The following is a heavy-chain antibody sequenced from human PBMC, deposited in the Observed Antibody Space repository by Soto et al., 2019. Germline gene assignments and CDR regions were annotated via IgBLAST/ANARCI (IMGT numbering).Heavy chain of an antibody. Sequence: GGSLRLSCAASGFTFSSYAMSWVRLAPGKGMGWVSAISGSGGSTYYADSVKGRFTISRDNSKNTLYLQMNSLRAEDTAVYYCAKDMRWLKPFAGIFDYWGQGTLVTVSS. CDR2: ISGSGGST. CDR3: AKDMRWLKPFAGIFDY. D-gene: IGHD5-12*01. J-gene: IGHJ4*01. V-gene: IGHV3-23*01. CDR1: GFTFSSYA.